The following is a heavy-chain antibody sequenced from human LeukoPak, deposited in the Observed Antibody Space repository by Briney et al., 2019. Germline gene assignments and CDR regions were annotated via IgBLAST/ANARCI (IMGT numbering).Heavy chain of an antibody. CDR1: GYMFTDYY. V-gene: IGHV1-2*02. Sequence: ASVKVPCKASGYMFTDYYVHWVRQAPGQGLVWMGWINPDSGDTDYALSFQGRVTMTRDTSINTAYMEVRGLTSDDMAVYYCANSASGTVFDYWGQGTLVTVSS. CDR3: ANSASGTVFDY. J-gene: IGHJ4*02. CDR2: INPDSGDT. D-gene: IGHD1-1*01.